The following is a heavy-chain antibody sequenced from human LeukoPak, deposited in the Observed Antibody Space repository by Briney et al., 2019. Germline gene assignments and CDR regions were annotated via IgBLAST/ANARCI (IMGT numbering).Heavy chain of an antibody. CDR2: ISGSGGST. D-gene: IGHD6-13*01. CDR3: AKRGTGSSWYGGFDY. V-gene: IGHV3-23*01. Sequence: GWSLRLSCAASGFTFSSYAMSWVRQAPGKGREWVSAISGSGGSTYYADSVKGRFTISRDNPKNTLYLQMNSMRAEDTAVYCCAKRGTGSSWYGGFDYWGQGNLVTVYS. CDR1: GFTFSSYA. J-gene: IGHJ4*02.